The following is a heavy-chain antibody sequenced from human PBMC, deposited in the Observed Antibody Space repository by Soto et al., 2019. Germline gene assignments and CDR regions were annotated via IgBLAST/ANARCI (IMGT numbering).Heavy chain of an antibody. J-gene: IGHJ3*02. CDR2: VSGYNDNT. Sequence: ASVKVSCKASGYTFTSYDINWVRQATGQGLEWMGWVSGYNDNTNYAQKLQGRVTMTTDTSTSTAYMEVRSLRSDDTAVYYCARESGHAFDIWGQGTMVTVSS. D-gene: IGHD3-3*01. CDR3: ARESGHAFDI. CDR1: GYTFTSYD. V-gene: IGHV1-18*01.